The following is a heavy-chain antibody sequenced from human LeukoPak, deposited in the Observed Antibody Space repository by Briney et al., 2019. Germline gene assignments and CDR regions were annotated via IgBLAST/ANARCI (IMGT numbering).Heavy chain of an antibody. J-gene: IGHJ5*02. CDR2: ISGSGGST. CDR3: AKREMAYNWFDP. Sequence: GGSLRLSCAASGFTFSGYAMSWVRQAPGKGLEWVSAISGSGGSTYYADSVKGRFTISRDNSKNTLYLQMNSLRAEDTAVYYCAKREMAYNWFDPWGQGTLVTVSS. CDR1: GFTFSGYA. V-gene: IGHV3-23*01. D-gene: IGHD5-24*01.